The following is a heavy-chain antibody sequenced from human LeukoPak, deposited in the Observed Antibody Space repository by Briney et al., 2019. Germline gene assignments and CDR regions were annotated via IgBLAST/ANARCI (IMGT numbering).Heavy chain of an antibody. CDR2: INPNSGGT. CDR1: GYTFTGYY. CDR3: ARVIVKSGAFDI. J-gene: IGHJ3*02. D-gene: IGHD1-26*01. Sequence: APVKVSCKASGYTFTGYYMHWVRQAPGQGLEWMGWINPNSGGTNYAQKFQGRVTMTRDTSISTAYMELSRLRSDDTAVYYCARVIVKSGAFDIWGQGTMVTVSS. V-gene: IGHV1-2*02.